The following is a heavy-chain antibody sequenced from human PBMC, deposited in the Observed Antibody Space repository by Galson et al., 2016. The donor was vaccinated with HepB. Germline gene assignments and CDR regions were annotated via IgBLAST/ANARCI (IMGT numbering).Heavy chain of an antibody. V-gene: IGHV4-4*02. Sequence: SETLSLTCVVSDGSIGTRTWWSWVRQPPGKGPEWIGEIFRSGSTNYNPSLRSRVTISVDTSKNQFSLKVQSVTAANTAVYFCAGGYTSATAFDYWGQGILVTVSS. CDR3: AGGYTSATAFDY. J-gene: IGHJ4*02. CDR1: DGSIGTRTW. CDR2: IFRSGST. D-gene: IGHD2-15*01.